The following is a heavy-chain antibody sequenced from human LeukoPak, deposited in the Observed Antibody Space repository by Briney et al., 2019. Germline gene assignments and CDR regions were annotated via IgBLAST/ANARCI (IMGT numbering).Heavy chain of an antibody. CDR2: ISGSGGST. CDR1: GFTFSSYA. CDR3: ANVYYFGSGTYESRYFDY. D-gene: IGHD3-10*01. Sequence: PGGSLRLSCAASGFTFSSYAMSWVRQAPGKGLEWVSAISGSGGSTYYADSVKGRFTISRDNSKNTLYLQMNSLRAEDTAVYYCANVYYFGSGTYESRYFDYWGQGTLVTASS. V-gene: IGHV3-23*01. J-gene: IGHJ4*02.